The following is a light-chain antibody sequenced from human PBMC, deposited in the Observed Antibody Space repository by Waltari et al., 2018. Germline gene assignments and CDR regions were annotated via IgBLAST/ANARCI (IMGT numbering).Light chain of an antibody. CDR1: SGHITND. V-gene: IGLV4-69*01. CDR3: QTGGHGTWV. CDR2: VNSDGSH. J-gene: IGLJ3*02. Sequence: QLELTQSPSASASLGASVKLTCTLSSGHITNDVAWHQQQPQKGPRYLMKVNSDGSHSRGDEIPDRFSGSSSGAERYLTISSLQSEDEADYYCQTGGHGTWVFGGGTKLTVL.